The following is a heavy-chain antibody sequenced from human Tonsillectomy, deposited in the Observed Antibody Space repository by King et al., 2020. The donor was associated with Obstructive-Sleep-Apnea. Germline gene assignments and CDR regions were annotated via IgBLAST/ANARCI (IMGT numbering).Heavy chain of an antibody. CDR2: INSAGGST. CDR3: ARGAGYSSGRDSDFDY. J-gene: IGHJ4*02. Sequence: VQLVESGGGIVQPGGSLRLSCAASVFTFSSHWMHWVRQAPGRGLAWVSLINSAGGSTCHADSVKGRFTISRDNAKSTLYLQMNSLRAEDTAVYYCARGAGYSSGRDSDFDYWGQGTLVSVSS. CDR1: VFTFSSHW. V-gene: IGHV3-74*01. D-gene: IGHD6-19*01.